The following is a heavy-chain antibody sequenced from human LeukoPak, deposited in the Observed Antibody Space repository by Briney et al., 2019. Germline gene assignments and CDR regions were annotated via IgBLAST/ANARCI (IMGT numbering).Heavy chain of an antibody. D-gene: IGHD3-3*01. CDR1: GYTFTSYG. J-gene: IGHJ4*02. V-gene: IGHV1-18*01. CDR2: ISAYNGNT. Sequence: ASVKVSCKASGYTFTSYGISWVRQAPGQGLEWMGWISAYNGNTNYAQKLQGRVTMTTDTSTSTAYMELRSLRSDDTAVYYCARDIFVFGVVIPPFDYWGQGTLVTVSS. CDR3: ARDIFVFGVVIPPFDY.